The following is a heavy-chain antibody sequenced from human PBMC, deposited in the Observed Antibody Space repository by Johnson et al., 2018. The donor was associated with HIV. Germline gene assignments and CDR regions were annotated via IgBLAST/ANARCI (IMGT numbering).Heavy chain of an antibody. CDR2: ISYDGSNK. J-gene: IGHJ3*02. CDR1: GFTFDDYG. D-gene: IGHD5-24*01. V-gene: IGHV3-30*19. Sequence: QMQLVESGGGVVRPGGSLRLSCAASGFTFDDYGMSWVRQAPGKGLEWVAVISYDGSNKYYADSVKGRFTISRDNSKNTLYLQMNSLRAEDTAVFYCARAYNDAFDIWGQGTMVTVSS. CDR3: ARAYNDAFDI.